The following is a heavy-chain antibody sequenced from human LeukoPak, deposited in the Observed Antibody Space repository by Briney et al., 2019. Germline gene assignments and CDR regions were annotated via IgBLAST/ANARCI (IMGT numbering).Heavy chain of an antibody. V-gene: IGHV4-39*07. CDR1: GGSISSPNNY. J-gene: IGHJ4*02. Sequence: PSETLSLTCTVSGGSISSPNNYWGWIRQPPGKGLEWIGTIYYTGTTYYNPSLTSRVTMSVDTSRNQFSLKLTSVTAADTAVYYCARVGALITDTTMTNYFDYWGQGTLVTVSS. D-gene: IGHD5-18*01. CDR3: ARVGALITDTTMTNYFDY. CDR2: IYYTGTT.